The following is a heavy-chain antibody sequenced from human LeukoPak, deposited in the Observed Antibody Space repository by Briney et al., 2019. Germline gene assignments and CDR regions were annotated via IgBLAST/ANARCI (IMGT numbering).Heavy chain of an antibody. D-gene: IGHD3-22*01. CDR1: GFTFSSYS. J-gene: IGHJ4*02. CDR2: ISYDEGKK. Sequence: PGGSLRLSCAASGFTFSSYSMSWVRQAPGKGLEWVAIISYDEGKKYHADSVQGRFTISRDNSKNTLYLQMNSLRAEDTAVYYCARGDDHYDSSGYKYYFDSWGQGTLVTVSS. CDR3: ARGDDHYDSSGYKYYFDS. V-gene: IGHV3-30-3*01.